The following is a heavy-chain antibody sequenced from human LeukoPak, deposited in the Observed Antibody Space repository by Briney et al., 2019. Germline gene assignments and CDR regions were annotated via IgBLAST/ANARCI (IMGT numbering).Heavy chain of an antibody. CDR1: GFTFSRYA. CDR3: AREYDLLTPYYTDLGY. J-gene: IGHJ4*02. V-gene: IGHV3-23*01. Sequence: GGSLLLSCAASGFTFSRYAMNWVRQAPGKGLEWVSAITSGGDSTFYAHSVKGRFTISRDNSKNTLYLQMNSLRAEDTAVYYCAREYDLLTPYYTDLGYWGQGTLVTVSS. CDR2: ITSGGDST. D-gene: IGHD3-9*01.